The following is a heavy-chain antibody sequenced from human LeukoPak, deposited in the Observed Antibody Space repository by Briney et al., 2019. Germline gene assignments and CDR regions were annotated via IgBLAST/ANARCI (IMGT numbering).Heavy chain of an antibody. CDR3: ARVAYYYDSSGYYSPFDY. CDR2: IYHSGST. V-gene: IGHV4-34*01. J-gene: IGHJ4*02. CDR1: GGSFSGYY. Sequence: SETLSLTCAVYGGSFSGYYWSWIRQPPGKGLEWIGEIYHSGSTNYNPSLKSRVTISVDKSKNQFSLKLSSVTAADTAVYYCARVAYYYDSSGYYSPFDYWGQGTLVTVSS. D-gene: IGHD3-22*01.